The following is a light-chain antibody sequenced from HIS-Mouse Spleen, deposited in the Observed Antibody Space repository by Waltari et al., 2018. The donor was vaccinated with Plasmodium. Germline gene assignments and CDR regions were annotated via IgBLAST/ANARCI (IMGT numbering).Light chain of an antibody. CDR2: AAS. CDR1: QSISSY. J-gene: IGKJ1*01. V-gene: IGKV1-39*01. Sequence: DIQMTQSPSSLSASVGDRVTITCRARQSISSYLNLYPQKPGKAPKLLIYAASSLQSGVPSRFSGSGSGTDFTLTISSLQPEDFATYYCQQSYSTWTFGQGTKVEIK. CDR3: QQSYSTWT.